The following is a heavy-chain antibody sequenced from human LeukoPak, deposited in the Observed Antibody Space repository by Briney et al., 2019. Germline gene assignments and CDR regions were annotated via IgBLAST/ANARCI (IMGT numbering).Heavy chain of an antibody. D-gene: IGHD2-2*01. Sequence: SVKVSCKASGGTFSSYAISWVRQAPGQGLEWTGGIIPIFGTANYAQKFQGRVTITADESTSTAYMELSSLRSEDTAVYYCASSGIVVVPAAITPRYYYYYYGMDVWGQGTTVTVSS. CDR3: ASSGIVVVPAAITPRYYYYYYGMDV. J-gene: IGHJ6*02. CDR1: GGTFSSYA. V-gene: IGHV1-69*13. CDR2: IIPIFGTA.